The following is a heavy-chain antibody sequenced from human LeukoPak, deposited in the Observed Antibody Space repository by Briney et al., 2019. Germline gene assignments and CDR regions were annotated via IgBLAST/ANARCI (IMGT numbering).Heavy chain of an antibody. Sequence: ASVKVSCKASGYTFTSYGISWVRQAPGQGLEWMGWISAYNGNTNYAQKLQGRVTMTTDTSTSTAYMELRSLRSDDTAVYYCARDPPRYYDILTLYVSFFVFWGQGTLGTVSS. CDR3: ARDPPRYYDILTLYVSFFVF. CDR1: GYTFTSYG. D-gene: IGHD3-9*01. V-gene: IGHV1-18*01. J-gene: IGHJ4*02. CDR2: ISAYNGNT.